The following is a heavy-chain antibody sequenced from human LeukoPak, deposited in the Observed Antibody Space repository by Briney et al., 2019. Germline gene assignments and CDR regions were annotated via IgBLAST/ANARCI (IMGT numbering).Heavy chain of an antibody. Sequence: ASAKVSCKASGYTFTTYGISWVRQAPGQRPGWMGWISTYNGNTKYAQKFQGRVTMTTDTSTSTAYMEQRSLRSDDTAIYYCTRDLKETWCSTCYYWGQGTPVTVSS. D-gene: IGHD6-13*01. J-gene: IGHJ4*02. CDR2: ISTYNGNT. CDR1: GYTFTTYG. CDR3: TRDLKETWCSTCYY. V-gene: IGHV1-18*01.